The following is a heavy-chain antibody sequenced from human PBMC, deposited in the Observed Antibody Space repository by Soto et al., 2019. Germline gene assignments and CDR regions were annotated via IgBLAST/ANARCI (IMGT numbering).Heavy chain of an antibody. Sequence: QVQLVESGGGVVQPGRSLRLSCAASGFTFSSYGMHWVRQAPGKGLEWVAVISYDGSNKYYADSVKGRFTISRDNSKNTLYRQMNSLRAEDTAVYYCQSIRANAYGGQGTLVTVSS. CDR2: ISYDGSNK. V-gene: IGHV3-30*03. CDR1: GFTFSSYG. CDR3: QSIRANAY. J-gene: IGHJ4*02. D-gene: IGHD2-2*02.